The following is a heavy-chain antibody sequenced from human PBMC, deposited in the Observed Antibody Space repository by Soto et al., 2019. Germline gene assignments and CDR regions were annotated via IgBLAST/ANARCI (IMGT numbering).Heavy chain of an antibody. CDR1: GGSLSSGGYS. CDR2: IYHTGSA. J-gene: IGHJ4*02. D-gene: IGHD5-18*01. V-gene: IGHV4-30-2*01. Sequence: SETLSLTCAFSGGSLSSGGYSWMWIRHPPGRGLEYIGYIYHTGSAYFHPSLKSRVTMSVDNSKNQFSLNLNSVTAADTAVYYCARGVGTTMAHYFDYWGQGALVTVSS. CDR3: ARGVGTTMAHYFDY.